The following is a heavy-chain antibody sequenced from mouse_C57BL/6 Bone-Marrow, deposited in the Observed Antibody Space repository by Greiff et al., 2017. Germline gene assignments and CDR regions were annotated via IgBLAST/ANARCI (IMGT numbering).Heavy chain of an antibody. CDR3: ASENDGYYVTFLFAY. D-gene: IGHD2-3*01. V-gene: IGHV1-53*01. CDR2: INPSNGGT. CDR1: GYTFTSYW. J-gene: IGHJ3*01. Sequence: QVQLQQPGTELVKPGASVKLSCKASGYTFTSYWMHWVKQRPGPGLEWIGNINPSNGGTNYNEKFKSKATLTVDKSSSTAYMQLSSLTSEDSAFYYCASENDGYYVTFLFAYWGQGTLVTVSA.